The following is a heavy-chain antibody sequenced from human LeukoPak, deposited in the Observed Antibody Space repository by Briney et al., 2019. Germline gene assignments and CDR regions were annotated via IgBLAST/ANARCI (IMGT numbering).Heavy chain of an antibody. D-gene: IGHD1-26*01. J-gene: IGHJ3*02. CDR3: ARALLTSDAFDI. CDR2: MNPNSGNT. V-gene: IGHV1-8*03. Sequence: GASVKVSCKASGYTFTSYDINWVRQATGQGLEWMGWMNPNSGNTGYAQKFQGRVTITRNTSVSTAYMELSSLRSEDTAVYYCARALLTSDAFDIWGQGTMVTVSS. CDR1: GYTFTSYD.